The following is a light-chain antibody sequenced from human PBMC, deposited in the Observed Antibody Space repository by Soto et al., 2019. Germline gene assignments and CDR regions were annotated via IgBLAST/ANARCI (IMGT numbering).Light chain of an antibody. V-gene: IGKV4-1*01. CDR1: QSVLCSSNNKNY. CDR2: WAS. J-gene: IGKJ4*01. CDR3: QQYYTTPT. Sequence: DIVMTQSPDSLAVSLGERATVNCKSSQSVLCSSNNKNYLAWYQQKPGQPPKLLIYWASTRESGVPDRFSGSGSGTDFTLTISSLQAEDVAVYYCQQYYTTPTFGGGTKVEI.